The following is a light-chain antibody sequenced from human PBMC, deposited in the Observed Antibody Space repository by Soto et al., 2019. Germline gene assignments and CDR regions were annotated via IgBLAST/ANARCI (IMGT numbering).Light chain of an antibody. CDR1: QSISTY. CDR2: ATS. CDR3: QQLNSFPIT. Sequence: DIQMTQSPSSLSESVGASVTITCRASQSISTYLHWYQQKPGTAPKLLIYATSNLQSGLPSRFSGSASGTDFTLTINSLQPEDSATYYCQQLNSFPITFGQGTRLDIK. V-gene: IGKV1-39*01. J-gene: IGKJ5*01.